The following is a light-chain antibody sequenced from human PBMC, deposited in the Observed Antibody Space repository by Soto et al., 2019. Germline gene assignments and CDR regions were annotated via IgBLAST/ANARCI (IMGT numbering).Light chain of an antibody. J-gene: IGLJ1*01. V-gene: IGLV2-14*01. CDR3: NSYTSSTTYV. CDR1: SSDVGDYEH. CDR2: EVN. Sequence: QSALTQPPSVSGSPGQSVTISCTVTSSDVGDYEHVSWYQQHPGKAPKLMIYEVNNRPSGVSNRFSGSKSGNTASLTISGLQAEDEADYYCNSYTSSTTYVFGTGTKLTVL.